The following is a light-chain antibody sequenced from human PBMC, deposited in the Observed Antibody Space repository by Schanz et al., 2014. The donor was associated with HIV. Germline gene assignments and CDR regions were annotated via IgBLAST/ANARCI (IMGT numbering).Light chain of an antibody. J-gene: IGKJ1*01. V-gene: IGKV3D-15*01. CDR3: QQYNNWPGT. CDR1: QIISTS. Sequence: VLTQSPATLSVYPGERVTLSCRTTQIISTSLAWYQQRPGQPPRLLLYGASSRATGIPDRFSGSGSGTEFTLTVSSLQSEDFAIYYCQQYNNWPGTFGQGTKVEIK. CDR2: GAS.